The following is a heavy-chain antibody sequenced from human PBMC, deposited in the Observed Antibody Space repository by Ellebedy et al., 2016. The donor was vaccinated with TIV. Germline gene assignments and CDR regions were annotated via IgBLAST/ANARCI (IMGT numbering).Heavy chain of an antibody. J-gene: IGHJ4*02. D-gene: IGHD6-19*01. CDR3: AHDSTGWPFDY. Sequence: SGPTLVKPTQTLTLTCTFSGFSLSTSGVGVGWIRQPPGKALEWLAIIYWNDDKRYSPSLKSRLTITKDTSKNQVVLTMTNMDPVDTGTYYCAHDSTGWPFDYWGQGTLVTVSS. CDR2: IYWNDDK. V-gene: IGHV2-5*01. CDR1: GFSLSTSGVG.